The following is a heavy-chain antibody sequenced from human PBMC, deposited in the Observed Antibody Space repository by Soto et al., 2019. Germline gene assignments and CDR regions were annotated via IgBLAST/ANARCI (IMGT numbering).Heavy chain of an antibody. V-gene: IGHV3-23*01. D-gene: IGHD2-8*01. CDR2: ISGSGGST. CDR3: AKAYCTNGVCYLIDY. Sequence: GGSLRLSCAASGFTFSSYAMSWVRQAPGEGLEWVSAISGSGGSTYYADSVKGRFTISRDNSKNTLYLQMNSLRAEDTAVYYCAKAYCTNGVCYLIDYWGQGTLVTVSS. J-gene: IGHJ4*02. CDR1: GFTFSSYA.